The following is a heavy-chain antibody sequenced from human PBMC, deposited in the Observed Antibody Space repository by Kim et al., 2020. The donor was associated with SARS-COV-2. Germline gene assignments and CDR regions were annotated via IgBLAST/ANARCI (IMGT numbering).Heavy chain of an antibody. J-gene: IGHJ4*02. Sequence: AQGLTGRFVFSLDTSVNTAYLQISSLKAEDTAVYYCARGRGYSFGQQFDYWGQGTLVTVSS. CDR3: ARGRGYSFGQQFDY. D-gene: IGHD5-18*01. V-gene: IGHV7-4-1*02.